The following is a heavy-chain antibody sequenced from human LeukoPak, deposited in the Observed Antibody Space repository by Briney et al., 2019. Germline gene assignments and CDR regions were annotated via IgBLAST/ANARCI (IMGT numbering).Heavy chain of an antibody. Sequence: SETLSLTCAVYGGSFSGYYWSWIRQPPGKGLEWIGEINHSGSTNCNPSLKSRVTISVDTSKNQFSLKLSSVTAADTAVYYCARRGSMGGSFVGAFDIWAKGQWSPSLQ. CDR1: GGSFSGYY. D-gene: IGHD1-26*01. CDR3: ARRGSMGGSFVGAFDI. J-gene: IGHJ3*02. CDR2: INHSGST. V-gene: IGHV4-34*01.